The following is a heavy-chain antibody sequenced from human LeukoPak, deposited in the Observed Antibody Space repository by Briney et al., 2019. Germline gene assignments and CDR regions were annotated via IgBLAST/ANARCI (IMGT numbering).Heavy chain of an antibody. J-gene: IGHJ4*02. Sequence: SVKVSCKASGGTFSSYAISWVRQAPGQGLEWIGGIIPIFGTANYAQKFQGRVTITTDESTSTAYMELSSLRSEDTAVYYCARSHPEHDFWSGYYFDYWGQGTLVTVSS. CDR2: IIPIFGTA. V-gene: IGHV1-69*05. CDR1: GGTFSSYA. D-gene: IGHD3-3*01. CDR3: ARSHPEHDFWSGYYFDY.